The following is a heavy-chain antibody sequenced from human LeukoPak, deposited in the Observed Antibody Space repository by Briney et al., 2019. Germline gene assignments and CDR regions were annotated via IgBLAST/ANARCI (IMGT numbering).Heavy chain of an antibody. D-gene: IGHD3-3*01. Sequence: SETLSLTCTVSGGSISSYYWSWIRQPPGKGLEWIGYIYYSGSTNYNPSLKSRVTISVDTSKNQFSLKLSSVTAADTAVYYCARRPLFWSGYSRYYFDYWGQGTLVTVSS. CDR2: IYYSGST. CDR3: ARRPLFWSGYSRYYFDY. CDR1: GGSISSYY. J-gene: IGHJ4*02. V-gene: IGHV4-59*12.